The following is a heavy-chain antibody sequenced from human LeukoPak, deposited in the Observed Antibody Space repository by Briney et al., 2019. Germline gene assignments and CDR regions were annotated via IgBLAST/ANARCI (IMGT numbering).Heavy chain of an antibody. CDR3: ARTVRRRAEYQLLLYYFDY. Sequence: SETLSLTCAVYGGSFSGYYWSWIRQPPGKGLEWIGEINHSGSTNYNPSLKSRVTISVDTSKNQFSLKLSSATAADTAVYYCARTVRRRAEYQLLLYYFDYWGQGTLVTVSS. CDR2: INHSGST. D-gene: IGHD2-2*01. J-gene: IGHJ4*02. V-gene: IGHV4-34*01. CDR1: GGSFSGYY.